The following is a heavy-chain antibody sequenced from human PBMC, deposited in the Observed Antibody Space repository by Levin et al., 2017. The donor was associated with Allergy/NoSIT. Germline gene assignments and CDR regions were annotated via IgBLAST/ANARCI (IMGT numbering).Heavy chain of an antibody. CDR2: INPDGSST. CDR3: ARGGMEPVDY. Sequence: GESLKISCAASGFTFSDYWMHWVRQAPGKGLVWVSRINPDGSSTSYADSVKGRFTISRDNAKNTLYLQMNSLRAEDTAVYYCARGGMEPVDYWGQGTLVTVSS. V-gene: IGHV3-74*01. J-gene: IGHJ4*02. D-gene: IGHD1-1*01. CDR1: GFTFSDYW.